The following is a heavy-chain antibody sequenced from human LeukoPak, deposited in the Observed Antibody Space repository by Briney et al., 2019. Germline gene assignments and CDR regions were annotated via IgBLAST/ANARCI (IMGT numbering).Heavy chain of an antibody. CDR3: TRDSIYYYDSNGYYYDLDY. V-gene: IGHV3-49*04. CDR2: IRSKAYSGTT. D-gene: IGHD3-22*01. J-gene: IGHJ4*02. CDR1: GFTFGDYA. Sequence: GGSLRLSCTASGFTFGDYAMSWVRQAPGKGLEWVGFIRSKAYSGTTEYAASVKGRFTISRDDSKSIAYLQMNSLKTEDTAVYYCTRDSIYYYDSNGYYYDLDYWGQGTLVTVSS.